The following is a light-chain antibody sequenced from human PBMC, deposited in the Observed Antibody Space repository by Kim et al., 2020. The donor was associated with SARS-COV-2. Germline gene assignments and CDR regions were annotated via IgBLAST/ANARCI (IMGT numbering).Light chain of an antibody. CDR3: GTWDSSLNAVV. J-gene: IGLJ2*01. Sequence: GQKVTISCSGRSSNIGNNYVSWYQQLTETAPKLLIYDNNKRHSGIPDRFSGSKSGTSATLGITGLQTGDEAEYYCGTWDSSLNAVVFGGGTQLTVL. CDR2: DNN. V-gene: IGLV1-51*01. CDR1: SSNIGNNY.